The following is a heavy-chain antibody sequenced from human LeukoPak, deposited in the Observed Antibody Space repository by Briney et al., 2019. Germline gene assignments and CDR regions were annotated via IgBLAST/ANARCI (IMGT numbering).Heavy chain of an antibody. V-gene: IGHV3-21*06. J-gene: IGHJ2*01. D-gene: IGHD6-19*01. CDR1: GFTFSTYT. Sequence: GGSLRLSCAASGFTFSTYTMTWVRQAPGKGLEWVSSISSSSSCIYNADSVKGRFTISRDNAKNSLYLQMNSLRAEDTAVYYCARGGWPDWYFDLWGRGTLVTVSS. CDR2: ISSSSSCI. CDR3: ARGGWPDWYFDL.